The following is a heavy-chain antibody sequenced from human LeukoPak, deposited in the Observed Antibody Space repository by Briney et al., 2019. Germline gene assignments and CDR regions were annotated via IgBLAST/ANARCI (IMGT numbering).Heavy chain of an antibody. V-gene: IGHV1-2*02. D-gene: IGHD1-26*01. Sequence: GSVKVSCKASGYTFTGYYMHWVRQAPGQGLEWMGWINPNSGGTNYAQKFQGRVTMTRDTSISTAYMELSRLRSDDTAVYYCARAIVGATDDAFDIWGQGTMVTVSS. CDR2: INPNSGGT. CDR3: ARAIVGATDDAFDI. J-gene: IGHJ3*02. CDR1: GYTFTGYY.